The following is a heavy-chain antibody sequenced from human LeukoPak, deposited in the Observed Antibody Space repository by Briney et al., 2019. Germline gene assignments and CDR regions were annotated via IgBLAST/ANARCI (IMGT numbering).Heavy chain of an antibody. CDR1: GFTFSSYE. CDR3: ARRGYHDYSGFDY. D-gene: IGHD1-26*01. V-gene: IGHV3-48*03. CDR2: ISSSGSTI. Sequence: GGSLRLSCAASGFTFSSYEMNWVRQAPGKGLEWVSYISSSGSTIYYADSVKGRFTISRDNSKNSLYLQMKSLRAEDTALYYCARRGYHDYSGFDYWGQGTLVTVSS. J-gene: IGHJ4*02.